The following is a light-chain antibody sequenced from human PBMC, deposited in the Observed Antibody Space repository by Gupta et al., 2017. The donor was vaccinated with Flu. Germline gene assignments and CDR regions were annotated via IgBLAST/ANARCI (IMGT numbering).Light chain of an antibody. CDR3: QQYNSYPDQIT. J-gene: IGKJ5*01. CDR2: KAS. V-gene: IGKV1-5*03. Sequence: DIQMTQSPSTLSASVGDRVTITCRASQSISSWLAWYQQKPGKAPKLLIYKASSLESGVPSRFSGSGSGTEFTLTISSLQPDDFATYYCQQYNSYPDQITFGQGTRLEIK. CDR1: QSISSW.